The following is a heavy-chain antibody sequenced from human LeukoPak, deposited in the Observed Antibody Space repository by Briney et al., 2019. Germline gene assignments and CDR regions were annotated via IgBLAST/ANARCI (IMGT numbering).Heavy chain of an antibody. J-gene: IGHJ4*02. Sequence: SETPSLTCTVSGGSISSYYWSWIRQPPGKGLEWIGYIYYSGSTNYNPSLKSRVTISVDTSKNQFSLKLSSVTTADTAVYYCARLTRYCSGGSCYVYFDYWGQGTLVTVSS. CDR3: ARLTRYCSGGSCYVYFDY. CDR1: GGSISSYY. V-gene: IGHV4-59*08. CDR2: IYYSGST. D-gene: IGHD2-15*01.